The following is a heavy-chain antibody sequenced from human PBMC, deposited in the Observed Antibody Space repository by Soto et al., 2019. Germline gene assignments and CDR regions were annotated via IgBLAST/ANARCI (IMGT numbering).Heavy chain of an antibody. V-gene: IGHV4-30-4*01. CDR2: IYHTGSP. CDR3: ARETTAGTKGLED. D-gene: IGHD1-1*01. Sequence: QVQLQESGPGLVKPSQTLSLTCAVSGGSISSGDYYWNWIRQSPGKGLEWIGYIYHTGSPYYNPSLAIRVTISLATSRTQSSPPLASVTAPDTAMYYCARETTAGTKGLEDWGPGTGVIVSS. J-gene: IGHJ4*02. CDR1: GGSISSGDYY.